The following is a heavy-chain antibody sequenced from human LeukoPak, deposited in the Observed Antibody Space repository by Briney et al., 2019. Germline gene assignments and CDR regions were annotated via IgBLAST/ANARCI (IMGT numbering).Heavy chain of an antibody. CDR1: EFIISSYW. J-gene: IGHJ4*02. Sequence: GGSLRLSCAASEFIISSYWMSWVRQAPGKGLEWVANIKQDGSEKYYVDSVKGRFTISRDNAKNSLYLQMSSLRADDMAVYYCATLVATTRFDYWGQGTLVTVSS. D-gene: IGHD5-12*01. CDR3: ATLVATTRFDY. V-gene: IGHV3-7*01. CDR2: IKQDGSEK.